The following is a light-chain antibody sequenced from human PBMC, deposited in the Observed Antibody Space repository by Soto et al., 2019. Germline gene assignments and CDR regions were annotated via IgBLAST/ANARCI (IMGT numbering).Light chain of an antibody. CDR2: GES. CDR3: QQYGSYLT. J-gene: IGKJ5*01. V-gene: IGKV3-20*01. CDR1: QGISINY. Sequence: EIVLTQSPGTLSLAPGERATLSCRASQGISINYLAWYQQKPGQDPRFLIYGESTRPIGIQDRFSGSGSGTDFTLTISRLEPEDFAVYYCQQYGSYLTLGKGKRLEIK.